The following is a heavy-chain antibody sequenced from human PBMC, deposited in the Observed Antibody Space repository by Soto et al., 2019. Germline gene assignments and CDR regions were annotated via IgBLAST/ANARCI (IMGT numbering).Heavy chain of an antibody. Sequence: QVQLVESGGGLVKPGGSLRLSCAASGFTFSDYYMSWIRQAPGKGLEWVSYISSSSSYTNYADSVKGRFTISRDNAKNSLYLQMNSLRTEDTAVYYCARDHYGPGWFDPWGQGTLVTVSS. CDR2: ISSSSSYT. CDR3: ARDHYGPGWFDP. J-gene: IGHJ5*02. CDR1: GFTFSDYY. V-gene: IGHV3-11*05. D-gene: IGHD3-10*01.